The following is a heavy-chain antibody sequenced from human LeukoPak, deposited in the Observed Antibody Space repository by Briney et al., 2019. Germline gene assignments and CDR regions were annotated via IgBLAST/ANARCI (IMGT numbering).Heavy chain of an antibody. CDR3: VGLVAGDHSNAFEF. Sequence: GESLKIPCKGSGYSFAKYWIGWVRQMPGKGLEWMGAIYPGDSETRYSPSSQGQVSISADKSISAAYLQWNRLKASDTALYFCVGLVAGDHSNAFEFWGQGTLVTVSS. V-gene: IGHV5-51*01. CDR1: GYSFAKYW. D-gene: IGHD4-11*01. CDR2: IYPGDSET. J-gene: IGHJ4*02.